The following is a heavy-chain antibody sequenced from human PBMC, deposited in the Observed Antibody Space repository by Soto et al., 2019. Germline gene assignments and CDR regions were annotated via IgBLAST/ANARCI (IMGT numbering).Heavy chain of an antibody. CDR2: INPNSGGT. Sequence: PGPPVKVSCKASGYTFTGYYMHWVRQAPGQGLEWIGWINPNSGGTNYAQKFQGRVTMTRDTSISTAYMELSRLRSDDTAVYYCARERSRDGYNRFDYWGQGTLVTVYS. J-gene: IGHJ4*02. D-gene: IGHD5-12*01. CDR3: ARERSRDGYNRFDY. CDR1: GYTFTGYY. V-gene: IGHV1-2*02.